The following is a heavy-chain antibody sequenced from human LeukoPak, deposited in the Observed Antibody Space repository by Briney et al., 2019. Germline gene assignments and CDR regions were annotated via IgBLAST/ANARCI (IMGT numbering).Heavy chain of an antibody. CDR3: GRQGYTASHYFFDY. J-gene: IGHJ4*02. CDR1: SGSINSYY. D-gene: IGHD2-2*02. Sequence: PSETLSLTCTVSSGSINSYYWGWVRPPPGKGLEWIGRIYTTGATQYNPSLKSRVTMSVDTSTNQFSLNLRSMTAADTAVYYCGRQGYTASHYFFDYWSQGSLVAVS. CDR2: IYTTGAT. V-gene: IGHV4-4*07.